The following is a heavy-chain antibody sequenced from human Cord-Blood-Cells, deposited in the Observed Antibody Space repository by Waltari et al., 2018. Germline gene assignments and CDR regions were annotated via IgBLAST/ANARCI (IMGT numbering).Heavy chain of an antibody. CDR3: ARGSVVAAAFAFDI. V-gene: IGHV1-8*01. J-gene: IGHJ3*02. D-gene: IGHD6-13*01. CDR1: GYTFSSYD. Sequence: QVQLVQSVAEVKKPGAPVKVSCKASGYTFSSYDINWVRQATGQGLEWMGWMNPNSGNTGYAQKFQGRVTMTRNTSRSTAYMELSSLRSEDTAVYYCARGSVVAAAFAFDIWGQGTMVTVSS. CDR2: MNPNSGNT.